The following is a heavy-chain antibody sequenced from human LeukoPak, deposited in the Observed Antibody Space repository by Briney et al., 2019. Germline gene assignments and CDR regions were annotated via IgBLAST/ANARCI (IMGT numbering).Heavy chain of an antibody. V-gene: IGHV3-30-3*01. D-gene: IGHD1-26*01. Sequence: GGSLRLSCAASGFTFSSYAMHWVRQAPGKGLEWVAVISYDGSNKYYADSVKGRFTISRDNSENTLYLQMNSLRAEDTAVYYCAKDQQPGRAVGATSDYWGQGTLVTVSS. CDR2: ISYDGSNK. CDR3: AKDQQPGRAVGATSDY. J-gene: IGHJ4*02. CDR1: GFTFSSYA.